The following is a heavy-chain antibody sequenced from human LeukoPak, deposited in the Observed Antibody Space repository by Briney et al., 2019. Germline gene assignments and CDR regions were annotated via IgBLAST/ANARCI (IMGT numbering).Heavy chain of an antibody. J-gene: IGHJ4*02. Sequence: AAVTVSCKASGYTFINYHISWVRQAPGQGLEWMGWISGNTDNTNYAQKLQGRVTMTTDTSTSTAYMELRSLRSDGTAVYYCARDNSGLEYWGQGTLVTVSS. CDR1: GYTFINYH. CDR3: ARDNSGLEY. CDR2: ISGNTDNT. V-gene: IGHV1-18*01.